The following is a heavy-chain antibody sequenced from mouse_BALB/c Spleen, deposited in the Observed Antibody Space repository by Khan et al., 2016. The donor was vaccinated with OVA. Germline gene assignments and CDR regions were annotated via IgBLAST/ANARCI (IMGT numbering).Heavy chain of an antibody. D-gene: IGHD2-10*01. Sequence: QVQLKQSGPGLVAPSQSLSITCTVSGFSLTGYGVNWVRQPPGKGLEWLGMIWGDGSTDYNSALKSRLNLSKDNSKSQVFLKMNSLQTDETARYYCARAYYGNYREAMDYGGHGTSVTVSS. CDR3: ARAYYGNYREAMDY. CDR1: GFSLTGYG. J-gene: IGHJ4*01. CDR2: IWGDGST. V-gene: IGHV2-6-7*01.